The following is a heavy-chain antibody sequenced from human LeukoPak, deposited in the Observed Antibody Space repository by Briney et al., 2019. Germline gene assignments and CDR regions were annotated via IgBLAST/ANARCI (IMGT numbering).Heavy chain of an antibody. CDR3: ARVYQSAEYYFDY. V-gene: IGHV4-59*01. Sequence: SETLSLTCTASGGSIDSYYWSWIRQPPGKGLEWIGYIYYTGSTEYHPSLKSRVTISLDTSKNQFSPKLTSVTAADTAVYYCARVYQSAEYYFDYWGQGNLVSVSS. D-gene: IGHD2-2*01. CDR2: IYYTGST. CDR1: GGSIDSYY. J-gene: IGHJ4*02.